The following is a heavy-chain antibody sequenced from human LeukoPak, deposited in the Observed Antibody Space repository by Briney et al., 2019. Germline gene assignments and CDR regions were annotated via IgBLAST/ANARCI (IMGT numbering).Heavy chain of an antibody. D-gene: IGHD1-7*01. CDR1: GGSISGYY. J-gene: IGHJ4*02. V-gene: IGHV4-59*01. Sequence: SETLSLTCTVSGGSISGYYWRWIRQPPGKGLEWIGYINYSGSTNYTPSLKSRVTISVDTSNNQFSLKLSSVTAADTAVYYCARGDIIGTLGYFDYWGQGTLVTVSS. CDR3: ARGDIIGTLGYFDY. CDR2: INYSGST.